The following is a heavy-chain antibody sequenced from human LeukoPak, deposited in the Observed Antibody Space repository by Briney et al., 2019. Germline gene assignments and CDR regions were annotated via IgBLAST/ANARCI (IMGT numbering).Heavy chain of an antibody. J-gene: IGHJ4*02. CDR1: GFTFSSYS. CDR3: AKDTVVRGPFDY. V-gene: IGHV3-21*01. Sequence: GGSLRLSCAASGFTFSSYSMNWVRQAPGKGLEWVSSISSSSSYIYYADSVKGRFTISRDNSKNTLYLQMNSLRAEDTAVYYCAKDTVVRGPFDYWGQGTLVTVSS. D-gene: IGHD3-10*01. CDR2: ISSSSSYI.